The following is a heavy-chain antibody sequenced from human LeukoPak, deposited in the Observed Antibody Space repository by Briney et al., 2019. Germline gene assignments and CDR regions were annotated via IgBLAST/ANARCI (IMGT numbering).Heavy chain of an antibody. Sequence: GGSLRLSCAASGFTFSSYAMHWVRQAPGKGLEWVAVISYDGSNKYYADSVKGRFTISRDNSKNTLYLQMNSLRAEDTAVYYCARDKYEDRAYYGMDVWGQGTTVTVSS. CDR2: ISYDGSNK. D-gene: IGHD3-3*01. CDR3: ARDKYEDRAYYGMDV. CDR1: GFTFSSYA. V-gene: IGHV3-30-3*01. J-gene: IGHJ6*02.